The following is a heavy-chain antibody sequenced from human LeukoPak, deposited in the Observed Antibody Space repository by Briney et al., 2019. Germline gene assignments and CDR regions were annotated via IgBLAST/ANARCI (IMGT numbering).Heavy chain of an antibody. V-gene: IGHV3-30*02. CDR3: AKDGYFDWLSNXSFDY. Sequence: QPGGSLRLSCAASGFTFSSYGMHWVRQAPGKGLEWVAFIRYDGSNKYYADSVKGRFTISRDNSKNTLYLQMNSLRAEDTAVYYCAKDGYFDWLSNXSFDYWGQGTLVTVSS. D-gene: IGHD3-9*01. CDR2: IRYDGSNK. J-gene: IGHJ4*02. CDR1: GFTFSSYG.